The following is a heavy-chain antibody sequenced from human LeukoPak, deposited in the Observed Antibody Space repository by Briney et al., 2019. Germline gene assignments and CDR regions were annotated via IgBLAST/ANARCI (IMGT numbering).Heavy chain of an antibody. D-gene: IGHD6-13*01. CDR2: IYHSGST. CDR1: GYSISSNSY. CDR3: ARDRSQITAGNWFDP. V-gene: IGHV4-38-2*02. J-gene: IGHJ5*02. Sequence: SETLSLTCTVSGYSISSNSYWGWIRQPPGKGLEWIGSIYHSGSTYYNASLESRVTISIDTSKNQFSLKLSSVTAADTAVYYCARDRSQITAGNWFDPWGRGTLVTVSS.